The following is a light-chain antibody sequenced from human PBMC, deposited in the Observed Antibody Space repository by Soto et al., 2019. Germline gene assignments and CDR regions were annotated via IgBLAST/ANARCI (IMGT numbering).Light chain of an antibody. CDR2: KVS. J-gene: IGKJ2*01. CDR3: QQYNAYPYT. Sequence: DIQMTQSPSTLSASVGDRVTITCRASQTIDNWLAWYQQIPGKAPNLLIYKVSSLDSGVPSRFSGSGTGTEFTLTITSLQPEDFATYYCQQYNAYPYTFAQGTKLQIK. V-gene: IGKV1-5*03. CDR1: QTIDNW.